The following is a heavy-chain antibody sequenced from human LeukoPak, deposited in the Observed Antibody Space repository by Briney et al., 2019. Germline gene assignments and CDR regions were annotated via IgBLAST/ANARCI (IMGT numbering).Heavy chain of an antibody. J-gene: IGHJ3*01. D-gene: IGHD6-13*01. V-gene: IGHV4-61*01. CDR2: VYYTGST. Sequence: SQTLSLTCTVSGGSISSGSYYWSWIRQPPGKGLEWIGFVYYTGSTNYSPSLKSRVTISVDTSKNQFSLKLRSVTAADTAVYYCARISSSNWYNERGAFDVWGQGTMVTVSS. CDR1: GGSISSGSYY. CDR3: ARISSSNWYNERGAFDV.